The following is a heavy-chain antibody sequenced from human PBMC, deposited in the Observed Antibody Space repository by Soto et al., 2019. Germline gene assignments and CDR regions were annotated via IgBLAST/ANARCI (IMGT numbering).Heavy chain of an antibody. Sequence: PGGSLRLSCVASGFTFSRYWMHWVRQAPGKGLVWVSRINVYGSSTSYADSVKGRFTISRDNAKNTVYLQMNSLRVEDTAVYYCARGLDGSSWDYYLDYWGQGTLVTVS. D-gene: IGHD6-13*01. CDR3: ARGLDGSSWDYYLDY. CDR1: GFTFSRYW. CDR2: INVYGSST. V-gene: IGHV3-74*01. J-gene: IGHJ4*02.